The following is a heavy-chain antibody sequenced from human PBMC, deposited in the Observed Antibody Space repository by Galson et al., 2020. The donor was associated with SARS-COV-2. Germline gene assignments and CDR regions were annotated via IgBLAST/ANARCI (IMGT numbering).Heavy chain of an antibody. J-gene: IGHJ4*02. CDR3: AREGGYGSSSGFDY. D-gene: IGHD6-6*01. CDR1: GFTFSSYG. CDR2: IWYDGSNK. Sequence: GGSLRLSCAASGFTFSSYGMHWVRQAPGKGLEWVAVIWYDGSNKYYADSVKGRFTISRDNSKNTLYLQMNSLRAEDTAVYYCAREGGYGSSSGFDYWGQGTLVTVSS. V-gene: IGHV3-33*01.